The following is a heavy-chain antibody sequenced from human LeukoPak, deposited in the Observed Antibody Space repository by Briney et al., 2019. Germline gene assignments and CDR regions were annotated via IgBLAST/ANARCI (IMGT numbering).Heavy chain of an antibody. V-gene: IGHV4-39*07. Sequence: SQTLSLTCTVSGGSASSSSYYWGWIRQPPGKGLEWIGSIYYSGSTYYNPSLKSRVTISVDTSKNQFSLKLSSVTAADTAVYYCARALATVTQYYFDYWGQGTLVTVSS. D-gene: IGHD4-17*01. CDR3: ARALATVTQYYFDY. CDR2: IYYSGST. J-gene: IGHJ4*02. CDR1: GGSASSSSYY.